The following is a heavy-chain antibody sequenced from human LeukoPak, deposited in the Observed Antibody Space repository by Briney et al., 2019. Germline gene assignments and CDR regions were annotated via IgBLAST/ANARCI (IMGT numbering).Heavy chain of an antibody. CDR2: IHYSGST. Sequence: SETLSLTCTVSGGPISSYYWSWIRQPPGKGLEWIGYIHYSGSTNYNPSLKSRVTISVDTSKNQFSLKLSSVTAADTAVYYCARAPRHGYSSSWFDYWGQGTLVNVSS. J-gene: IGHJ4*02. D-gene: IGHD6-13*01. CDR3: ARAPRHGYSSSWFDY. V-gene: IGHV4-59*01. CDR1: GGPISSYY.